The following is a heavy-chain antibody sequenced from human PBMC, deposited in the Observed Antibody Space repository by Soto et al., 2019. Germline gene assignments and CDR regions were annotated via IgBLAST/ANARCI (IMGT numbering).Heavy chain of an antibody. J-gene: IGHJ6*02. CDR3: ARDYPNVFMDV. Sequence: GALVKVSCKASGYNFTSYAMHWVRQAPGQRLEWMGWINAGNGNTKYSQKFQGRVTITRDTSASTAYMELSSLRSEDTAVYYCARDYPNVFMDVWGQGTTVTVSS. V-gene: IGHV1-3*01. CDR1: GYNFTSYA. CDR2: INAGNGNT.